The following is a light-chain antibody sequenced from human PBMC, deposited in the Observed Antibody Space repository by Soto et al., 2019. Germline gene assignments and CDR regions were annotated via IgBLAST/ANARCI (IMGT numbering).Light chain of an antibody. CDR1: QSVSSY. CDR3: QQYNNWPQT. J-gene: IGKJ1*01. Sequence: EVVMTQYPATLSVSPGESATLSCRASQSVSSYLAWYQQKPGQSPRLLIYGASTRATGIPARFSGSGSGTEFTLTISSLQAEDFAVYYCQQYNNWPQTFGQGTRWIS. CDR2: GAS. V-gene: IGKV3-15*01.